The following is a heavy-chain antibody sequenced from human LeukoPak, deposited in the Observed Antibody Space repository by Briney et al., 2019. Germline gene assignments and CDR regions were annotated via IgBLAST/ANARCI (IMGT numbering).Heavy chain of an antibody. CDR2: TYYRSTWYN. CDR1: GDSVSSNSVT. J-gene: IGHJ5*02. D-gene: IGHD2-2*01. V-gene: IGHV6-1*01. CDR3: ARRMTQYDCFDP. Sequence: SQTLSLTCAISGDSVSSNSVTWNWIRQSPSRGLEWLGRTYYRSTWYNDYAVSVRGRITVNPDTSKNQFSLHLNSVTPEDTAVYYCARRMTQYDCFDPWGQGILVTVSS.